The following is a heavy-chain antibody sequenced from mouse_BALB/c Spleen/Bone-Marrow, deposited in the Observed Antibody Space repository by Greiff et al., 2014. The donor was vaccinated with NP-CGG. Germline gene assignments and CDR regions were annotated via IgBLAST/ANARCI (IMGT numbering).Heavy chain of an antibody. V-gene: IGHV1-82*01. CDR1: GYAFSSSW. Sequence: LVESGPELVKPGASVKISCKASGYAFSSSWMTWVKQRPGQGLEWIGRIYPGDGNTNYNGKFKGKATLTADKSSTTAYMQLSSLTSVDSAVYFCALYDYDGLSWFAYWGQGTLVTVSA. J-gene: IGHJ3*01. D-gene: IGHD2-4*01. CDR2: IYPGDGNT. CDR3: ALYDYDGLSWFAY.